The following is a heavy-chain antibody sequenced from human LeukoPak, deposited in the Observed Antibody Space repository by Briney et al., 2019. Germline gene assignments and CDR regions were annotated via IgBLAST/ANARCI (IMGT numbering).Heavy chain of an antibody. Sequence: GGSLRLSCAASGFTFSSYGMHWVRQAPGKGLEWVSLIWYDGSNKYYADSVKGRFTISRDNSKNTLYLQMNSLRAEDTAVYYCARDWGKGDYWDQGTLVTVSS. J-gene: IGHJ4*02. CDR2: IWYDGSNK. CDR1: GFTFSSYG. CDR3: ARDWGKGDY. V-gene: IGHV3-33*01. D-gene: IGHD3-16*01.